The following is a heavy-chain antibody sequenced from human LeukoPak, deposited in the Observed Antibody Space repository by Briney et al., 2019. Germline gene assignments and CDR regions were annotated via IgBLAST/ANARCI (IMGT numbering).Heavy chain of an antibody. CDR1: GGSISTYY. V-gene: IGHV4-4*07. J-gene: IGHJ4*02. D-gene: IGHD2-2*01. CDR2: IHSSGTT. Sequence: PSETLSLTCTVSGGSISTYYWSWIRQPAGKGLEWIGRIHSSGTTHYNPSLRSRVTLSIATSKNQFSLKLSSVTAADTAVYYCGRLNLPAVSGAFDYWGQGTLVTVSS. CDR3: GRLNLPAVSGAFDY.